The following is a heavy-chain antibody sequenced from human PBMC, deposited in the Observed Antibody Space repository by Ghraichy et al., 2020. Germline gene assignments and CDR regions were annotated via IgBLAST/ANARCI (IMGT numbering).Heavy chain of an antibody. CDR1: GGSISSYY. CDR3: ARGGGGLLWFGELSTPLDY. D-gene: IGHD3-10*01. Sequence: SETLSLTCTVSGGSISSYYWSWIRQPAGKGLEWIGRIYTSGSTNYNPSLKSRVTMSVDTSKNQFSLKLSSVTAADTAVYYCARGGGGLLWFGELSTPLDYWGQGTLVTVSS. CDR2: IYTSGST. J-gene: IGHJ4*02. V-gene: IGHV4-4*07.